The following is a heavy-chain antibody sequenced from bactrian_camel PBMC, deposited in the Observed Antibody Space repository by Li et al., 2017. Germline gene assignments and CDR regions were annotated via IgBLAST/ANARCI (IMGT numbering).Heavy chain of an antibody. CDR1: GFTSNSCG. J-gene: IGHJ4*01. Sequence: VQLVESGGCSVQAGGSLRLSCTAPGFTSNSCGMDRYRQAPGKGLEWVSVINTGDGTTLYSDSVKGRFTISSDNAKNTVSLQMNSLKPEDTAVYYCVTWDYWGQGTQVTVS. V-gene: IGHV3S40*01. CDR2: INTGDGTT. D-gene: IGHD1*01. CDR3: VTWDY.